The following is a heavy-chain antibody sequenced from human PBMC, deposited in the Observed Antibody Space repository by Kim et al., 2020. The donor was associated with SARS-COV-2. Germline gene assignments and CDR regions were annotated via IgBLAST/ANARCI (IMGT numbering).Heavy chain of an antibody. J-gene: IGHJ6*02. CDR2: VSGSGDRT. CDR1: GFDFATLA. Sequence: GGSLRLSCAASGFDFATLAMTWVRQAPGKGLEWLSVVSGSGDRTFLADSVKGRFTTSRDNSNNLLFLQMNSLSAEDTAVYYCAKAQEVNGKPHLYDDGLGVWGQGTTVTV. V-gene: IGHV3-23*01. D-gene: IGHD2-8*01. CDR3: AKAQEVNGKPHLYDDGLGV.